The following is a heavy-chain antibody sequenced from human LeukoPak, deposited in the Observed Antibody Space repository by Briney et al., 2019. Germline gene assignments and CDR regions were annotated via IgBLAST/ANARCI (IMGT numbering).Heavy chain of an antibody. D-gene: IGHD5-24*01. Sequence: GGSLRLSCAASGFSFITYNMNWVRQAPGKGLEWVSSISSSSSYIYYADSVKGRFTISRDNAKNSLYLQMNSLRAEDTAVYYCARDWRRDGYNWGLFADYWGQGTLVTVSS. V-gene: IGHV3-21*01. CDR3: ARDWRRDGYNWGLFADY. J-gene: IGHJ4*02. CDR2: ISSSSSYI. CDR1: GFSFITYN.